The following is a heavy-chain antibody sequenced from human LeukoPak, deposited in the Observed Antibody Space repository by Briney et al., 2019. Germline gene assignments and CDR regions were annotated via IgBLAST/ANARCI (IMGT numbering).Heavy chain of an antibody. D-gene: IGHD2-8*01. J-gene: IGHJ4*02. CDR3: AKGYCTNGVCYPDY. Sequence: PGGSLRLSCAASGFTFSSYPLNWVRQAPGKGLQWVSSIGTSNNYIYYTDSVKGRFTISRDNSKNTLYLQMNSLRVEDTAVYYCAKGYCTNGVCYPDYWGQGTLVTVSS. CDR2: IGTSNNYI. CDR1: GFTFSSYP. V-gene: IGHV3-21*04.